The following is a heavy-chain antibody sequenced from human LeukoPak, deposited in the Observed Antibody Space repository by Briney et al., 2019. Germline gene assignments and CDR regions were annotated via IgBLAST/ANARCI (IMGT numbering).Heavy chain of an antibody. CDR2: MNPNSGNT. J-gene: IGHJ4*02. Sequence: GASVKVSSKASGYTFTSYDINWVRQATGQGLEWMGWMNPNSGNTGYAQKFQGRVTITRNTSISTAYMELSSLRSEDTAVYYCARAIVGATTDYFDYWGQGTLVTVSS. V-gene: IGHV1-8*03. CDR1: GYTFTSYD. D-gene: IGHD1-26*01. CDR3: ARAIVGATTDYFDY.